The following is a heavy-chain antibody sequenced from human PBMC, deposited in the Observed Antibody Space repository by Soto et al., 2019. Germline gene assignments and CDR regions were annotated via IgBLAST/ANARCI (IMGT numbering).Heavy chain of an antibody. CDR2: TYYRSKWYN. D-gene: IGHD6-19*01. J-gene: IGHJ5*02. V-gene: IGHV6-1*01. CDR3: EREAGTSRHAYNCFAP. Sequence: SQTLSLTCAISGDSVSSNSAAWNWIRQSPSRGLEWLGRTYYRSKWYNAFALFVKSRIPFTPYTSKNQFSLQLTFVTPEDTVFFSCEREAGTSRHAYNCFAPWGQGTLVTFSS. CDR1: GDSVSSNSAA.